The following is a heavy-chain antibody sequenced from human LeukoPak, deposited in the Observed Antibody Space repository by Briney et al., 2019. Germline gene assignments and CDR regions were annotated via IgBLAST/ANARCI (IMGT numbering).Heavy chain of an antibody. J-gene: IGHJ4*02. V-gene: IGHV1-2*02. D-gene: IGHD4-17*01. CDR2: INGNSGGT. Sequence: RASVRVSCKASGYTFTGYYMGWVRQAPGQGPEWVGWINGNSGGTNYAQTLQGRVTITRDTSISTAYMGLSRLRTEDTAVYYCASYDDYFYWGQGNLVTASS. CDR3: ASYDDYFY. CDR1: GYTFTGYY.